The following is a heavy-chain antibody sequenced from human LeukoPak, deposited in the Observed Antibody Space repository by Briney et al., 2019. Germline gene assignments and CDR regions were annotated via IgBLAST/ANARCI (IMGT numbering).Heavy chain of an antibody. CDR2: INPSGGST. D-gene: IGHD2-2*01. CDR3: ARERRRDIVVVPAVPGMDV. J-gene: IGHJ6*02. Sequence: GASVKVSCKASGYTFTSYYMHWVRQAPGQGLEWMGIINPSGGSTSYAQKFQGRVTMTRDTSTSTVYMELSSLRSEDTAVYYCARERRRDIVVVPAVPGMDVWGQGTTVTVSS. CDR1: GYTFTSYY. V-gene: IGHV1-46*01.